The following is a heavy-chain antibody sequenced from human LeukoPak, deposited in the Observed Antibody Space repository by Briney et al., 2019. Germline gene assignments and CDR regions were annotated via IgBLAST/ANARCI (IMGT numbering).Heavy chain of an antibody. D-gene: IGHD4-11*01. CDR3: ARDPTPYSNYYYYMDV. V-gene: IGHV4-39*07. Sequence: SETLSLTCTVSGGSISSSSYYWGWIRQPPGKGLEWIGSIYYSGSTYYNPSLKSRVTISVDTSKNQFSLKLSSVTAADTAVYYCARDPTPYSNYYYYMDVWGKGTTVTVSS. CDR2: IYYSGST. CDR1: GGSISSSSYY. J-gene: IGHJ6*03.